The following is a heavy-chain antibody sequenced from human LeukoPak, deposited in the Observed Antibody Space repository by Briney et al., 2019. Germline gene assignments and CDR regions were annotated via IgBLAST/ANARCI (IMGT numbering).Heavy chain of an antibody. CDR2: IYTSGST. V-gene: IGHV4-61*02. Sequence: SQTLSLTCTVSGGSISSGSYYWSWIRQPAGKGLEWIGRIYTSGSTNYNPSLKSRVTISVDTSKNQFSLKLSSVTAADTAVYYCARSVRNSGYYFDYWGQGTLVTVSS. CDR3: ARSVRNSGYYFDY. CDR1: GGSISSGSYY. D-gene: IGHD3-10*01. J-gene: IGHJ4*02.